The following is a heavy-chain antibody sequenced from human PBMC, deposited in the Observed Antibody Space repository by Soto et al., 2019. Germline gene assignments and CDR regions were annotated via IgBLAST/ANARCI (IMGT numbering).Heavy chain of an antibody. CDR3: AREAYCGGDCYSHYYYGMDV. Sequence: ASVKVSCKASGYTFTSYGISWVRQAPGQGLEWMGWISAYNGNTNYAQELQGRVTMTTDTSTSTAYMELRSLRSDDTAVYYCAREAYCGGDCYSHYYYGMDVWGQGTTVTVSS. CDR2: ISAYNGNT. D-gene: IGHD2-21*02. V-gene: IGHV1-18*04. CDR1: GYTFTSYG. J-gene: IGHJ6*02.